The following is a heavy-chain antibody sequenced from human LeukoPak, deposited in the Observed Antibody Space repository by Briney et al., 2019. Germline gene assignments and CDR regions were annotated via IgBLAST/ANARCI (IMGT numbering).Heavy chain of an antibody. CDR3: TTESGNYYDRVRMGD. J-gene: IGHJ4*02. Sequence: GGSLRLSCAASGFTFSSYEMNWVRQAPGKGLEWVGRIKSKTDGGTTDYAAPVKGRFTISRDDSKNTLYLKMNSLKTEDTAVYYCTTESGNYYDRVRMGDWGQGTLVTVSS. D-gene: IGHD3-22*01. V-gene: IGHV3-15*01. CDR1: GFTFSSYE. CDR2: IKSKTDGGTT.